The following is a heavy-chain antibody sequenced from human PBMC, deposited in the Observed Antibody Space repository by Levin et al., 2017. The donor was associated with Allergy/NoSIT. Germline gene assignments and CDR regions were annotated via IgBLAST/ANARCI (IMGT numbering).Heavy chain of an antibody. J-gene: IGHJ4*02. CDR1: GVSISSYY. CDR3: AREYSAFEGGMGDY. CDR2: IHYSGST. V-gene: IGHV4-59*01. Sequence: SETLSLTCTVSGVSISSYYWSWIRQPPGKGLEWIGYIHYSGSTNYNPSLKSRVTLSVDASKNQLFLKLSSVTAADTAVYYCAREYSAFEGGMGDYWGLGALVTVSS. D-gene: IGHD5-12*01.